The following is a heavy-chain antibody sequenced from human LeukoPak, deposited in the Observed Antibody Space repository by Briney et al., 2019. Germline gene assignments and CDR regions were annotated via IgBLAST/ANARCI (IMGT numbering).Heavy chain of an antibody. CDR3: ASDQAGSVNSFDP. V-gene: IGHV1-2*06. CDR2: INPNSGGT. CDR1: GNTFTAYY. Sequence: ASVKVSCKASGNTFTAYYKHWVRQAPGQGLEWMGRINPNSGGTDYAQNFRGRVTLTRDTSISTAYMDLTRLRSDDTAVYYCASDQAGSVNSFDPWGQGTLVTVSS. J-gene: IGHJ5*02.